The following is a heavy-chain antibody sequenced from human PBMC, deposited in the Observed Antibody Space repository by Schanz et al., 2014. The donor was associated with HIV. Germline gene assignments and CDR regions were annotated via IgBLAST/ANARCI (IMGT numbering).Heavy chain of an antibody. J-gene: IGHJ3*01. CDR3: SRLGGWGAFDC. V-gene: IGHV3-30*03. CDR1: GFTFSNAW. D-gene: IGHD3-10*01. Sequence: VQLVESGGGLVKPGGSLRLSCAASGFTFSNAWMSWVRQAPGKGLEWVAFISYDGSAQYEDSLKGRFFISRDYSKNTLYLQINSLRAEDTAVYYRSRLGGWGAFDCWGQGTMLTVSP. CDR2: ISYDGSA.